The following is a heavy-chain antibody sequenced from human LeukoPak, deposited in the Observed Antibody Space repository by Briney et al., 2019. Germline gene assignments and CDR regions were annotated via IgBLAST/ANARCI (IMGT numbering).Heavy chain of an antibody. D-gene: IGHD2-15*01. CDR3: ARVPPRGGGSFVSRPRSNWFDP. CDR1: GGSFSGYY. CDR2: INHSGST. V-gene: IGHV4-34*01. Sequence: SETLSLTCAVYGGSFSGYYWSWIRQPPGKGLEWIGEINHSGSTNYNPSLKSRVTISVDTSKNQFSLKLSSVTAADTAVYYCARVPPRGGGSFVSRPRSNWFDPWGQGTLVTVSS. J-gene: IGHJ5*02.